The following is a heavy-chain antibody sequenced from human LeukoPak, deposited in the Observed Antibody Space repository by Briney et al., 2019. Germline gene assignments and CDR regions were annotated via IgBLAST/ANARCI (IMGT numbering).Heavy chain of an antibody. V-gene: IGHV3-23*01. CDR1: GFTFSSYA. CDR3: AKDKFEGYYDSSGYNYYFDY. D-gene: IGHD3-22*01. CDR2: ISGSGGST. Sequence: AGGSLRLSCAASGFTFSSYAMSWVRQAPGKGLEWVSAISGSGGSTYYADSVKGRFTISRDNSKNTLYLKMNSLRAEDTAVYYCAKDKFEGYYDSSGYNYYFDYWGQGTLVTVSS. J-gene: IGHJ4*02.